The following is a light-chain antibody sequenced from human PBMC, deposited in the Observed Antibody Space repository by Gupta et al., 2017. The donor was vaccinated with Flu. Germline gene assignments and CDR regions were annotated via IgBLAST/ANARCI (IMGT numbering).Light chain of an antibody. CDR2: WAS. V-gene: IGKV4-1*01. CDR1: QNILYASNNKNY. Sequence: SLGEGATINCKSSQNILYASNNKNYLAWYQQKPGQPPKLLIYWASTRESGVPDRFSGSGSGTDFTLTISNLQAEDVAVYYCHQDDCTPQTFGQGTKMQI. CDR3: HQDDCTPQT. J-gene: IGKJ2*01.